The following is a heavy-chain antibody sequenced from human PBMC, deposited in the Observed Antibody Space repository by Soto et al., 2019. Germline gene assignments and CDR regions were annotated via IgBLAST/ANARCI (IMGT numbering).Heavy chain of an antibody. CDR3: ARDGDSGPPGYYYYYYGMDV. CDR2: ISSSSSYI. CDR1: GFTFSSYS. D-gene: IGHD5-12*01. V-gene: IGHV3-21*01. J-gene: IGHJ6*02. Sequence: EVQLVESGGGLVKPGGSLRLSCAASGFTFSSYSMNWVRQAPGKGLEWVSSISSSSSYIYYADSVKGRFTISRDNAKNSRYLQTNSLRAEDTAVYYCARDGDSGPPGYYYYYYGMDVWGQGTTVTVSS.